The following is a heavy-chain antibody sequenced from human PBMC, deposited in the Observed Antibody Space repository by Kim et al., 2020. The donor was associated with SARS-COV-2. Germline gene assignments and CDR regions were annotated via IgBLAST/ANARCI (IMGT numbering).Heavy chain of an antibody. Sequence: GGSLRLSCAASGFTFSDHYMSWIRQAPGKGLEWVSCISNSGSSTTYADSVKGRFTISRDNAKNTLYLQMNSLRAEDTAMYYCARDLRGYSGSVDDSGQGGPVAISS. CDR2: ISNSGSST. J-gene: IGHJ6*01. CDR1: GFTFSDHY. CDR3: ARDLRGYSGSVDD. D-gene: IGHD5-12*01. V-gene: IGHV3-11*05.